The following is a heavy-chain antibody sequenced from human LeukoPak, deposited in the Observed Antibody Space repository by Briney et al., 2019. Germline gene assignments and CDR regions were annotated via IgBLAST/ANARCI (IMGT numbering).Heavy chain of an antibody. V-gene: IGHV4-34*01. CDR2: INHSGST. J-gene: IGHJ4*02. D-gene: IGHD1-26*01. Sequence: SETLSLTCAVYGGSFSGYYWSWIRQPPGKGLEWIGEINHSGSTNYNPSLKRRVTISVDTSKNQFSLKLSSVTAADTAIYFCAREEMPGKFDYWGQGILVTVSS. CDR1: GGSFSGYY. CDR3: AREEMPGKFDY.